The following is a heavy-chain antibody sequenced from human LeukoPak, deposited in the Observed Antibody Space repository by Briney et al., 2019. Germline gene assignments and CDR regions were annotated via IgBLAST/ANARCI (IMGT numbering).Heavy chain of an antibody. D-gene: IGHD3-22*01. CDR2: IYYSGST. CDR3: ARHIGDSSGYLDAFDI. CDR1: GGSISSYY. J-gene: IGHJ3*02. Sequence: SETLSLTCTVSGGSISSYYWSWIRQPPGKGLEWIGYIYYSGSTNYNPSLKSRVTISVDTSKNQFSLKLSSVTAADTAVYYCARHIGDSSGYLDAFDIWGQGTMVTVSS. V-gene: IGHV4-59*01.